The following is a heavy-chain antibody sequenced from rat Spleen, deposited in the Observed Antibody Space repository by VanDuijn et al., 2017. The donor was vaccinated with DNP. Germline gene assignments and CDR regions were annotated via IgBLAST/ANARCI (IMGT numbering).Heavy chain of an antibody. Sequence: EVQLVESGGDLVQPGRSLKVSCVVSGFTFNNYWMTWIRQVPGKGLEWVASITTSGDSTSSPDSVKGRFTISRDNAKSSLYLQMNSLKSEDTATYYCAKNSGYYFDYWGQGVMVTVSS. D-gene: IGHD4-3*01. CDR2: ITTSGDST. CDR1: GFTFNNYW. CDR3: AKNSGYYFDY. V-gene: IGHV5-31*01. J-gene: IGHJ2*01.